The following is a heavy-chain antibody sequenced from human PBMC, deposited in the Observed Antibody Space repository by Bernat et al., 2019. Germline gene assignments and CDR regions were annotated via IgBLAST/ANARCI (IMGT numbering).Heavy chain of an antibody. V-gene: IGHV4-34*01. J-gene: IGHJ5*02. CDR1: GGSFSGYY. Sequence: QVQLQQWGAGLLKPSETLSLTCAVYGGSFSGYYWSWIRQPPGKGLEWIGEINHSGSTNYNPSLKSRVTISVDTSKNQCSRKLSSVTAADTAVYYCASTGGGYCSGGSCYGWDWFDPWGQGTLVTVSS. CDR2: INHSGST. D-gene: IGHD2-15*01. CDR3: ASTGGGYCSGGSCYGWDWFDP.